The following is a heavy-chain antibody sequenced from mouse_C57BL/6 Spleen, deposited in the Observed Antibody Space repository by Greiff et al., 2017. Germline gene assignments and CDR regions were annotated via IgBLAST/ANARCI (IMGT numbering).Heavy chain of an antibody. CDR1: GFNFKNTY. Sequence: EVQLQQSVAELVRPGASVKLSCTASGFNFKNTYMHWVKQRPEQGLEWIGRIDPANGNTKYAPKFQGKATITADTSSNTAYLQLSSLTSEDTAIYYCAGIYYGNYEGFAYWGQGTLVTVSA. V-gene: IGHV14-3*01. J-gene: IGHJ3*01. CDR2: IDPANGNT. CDR3: AGIYYGNYEGFAY. D-gene: IGHD2-1*01.